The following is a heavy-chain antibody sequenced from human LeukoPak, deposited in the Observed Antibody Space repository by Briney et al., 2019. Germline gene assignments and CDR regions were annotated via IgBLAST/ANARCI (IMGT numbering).Heavy chain of an antibody. CDR3: ARQRGTAAGVKYYFNY. CDR2: IYYTGST. Sequence: SETLSLTCTVSGGSISSRSYYWGWIRQPPGKGLEWIGSIYYTGSTYYNPSLKSRVTISIDTSKNQFSLNLSSVTAADTAVYYCARQRGTAAGVKYYFNYWGQGTLVTVSS. V-gene: IGHV4-39*01. J-gene: IGHJ4*02. CDR1: GGSISSRSYY. D-gene: IGHD6-13*01.